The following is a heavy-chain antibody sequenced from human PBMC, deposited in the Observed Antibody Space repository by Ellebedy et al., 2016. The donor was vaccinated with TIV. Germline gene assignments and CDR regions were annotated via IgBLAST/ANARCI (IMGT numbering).Heavy chain of an antibody. J-gene: IGHJ5*02. Sequence: MPSETLSLTCAVYGGSFSGYYWNWIRQPPGKGLEWIGEISHSEITNYNPSLKSRVIMSIDTSKNQFSLRLSSVTAADTAVYYCAREDYDILTGNNDWFDPWGQGTLVTVSS. D-gene: IGHD3-9*01. CDR1: GGSFSGYY. V-gene: IGHV4-34*01. CDR2: ISHSEIT. CDR3: AREDYDILTGNNDWFDP.